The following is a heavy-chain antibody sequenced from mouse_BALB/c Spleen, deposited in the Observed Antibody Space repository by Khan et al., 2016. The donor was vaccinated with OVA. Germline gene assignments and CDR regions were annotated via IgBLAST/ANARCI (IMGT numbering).Heavy chain of an antibody. J-gene: IGHJ3*01. CDR2: IRFDGDS. CDR1: GYSITSGYF. Sequence: EVQLQESGPGLVKPSQSLSLTCSVTGYSITSGYFWNWIRQFPGNKLEWMGYIRFDGDSNYNPSLKNRISITRDTAKNQFFLKLNSVTPEATATFCCARGGSSGPAWFTSWRQGTRVTVSA. CDR3: ARGGSSGPAWFTS. D-gene: IGHD3-1*01. V-gene: IGHV3-6*02.